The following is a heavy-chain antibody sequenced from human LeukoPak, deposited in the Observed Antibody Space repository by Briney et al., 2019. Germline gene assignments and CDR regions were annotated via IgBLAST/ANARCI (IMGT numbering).Heavy chain of an antibody. D-gene: IGHD3-22*01. Sequence: GRSLRLSCAASGFTSSSYAMHWVRQAPGKGLEWVAVISYDGSNKYYADSVKGRFTISRDNSKNTLYLQMNSLRAEDTAVYYCARADDSSGYSPFDYWGQGTLVTVSS. V-gene: IGHV3-30-3*01. CDR1: GFTSSSYA. J-gene: IGHJ4*02. CDR2: ISYDGSNK. CDR3: ARADDSSGYSPFDY.